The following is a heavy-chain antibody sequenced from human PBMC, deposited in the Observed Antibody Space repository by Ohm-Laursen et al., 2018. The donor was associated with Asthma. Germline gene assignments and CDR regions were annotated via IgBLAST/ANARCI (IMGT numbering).Heavy chain of an antibody. D-gene: IGHD1-1*01. CDR3: ARGGGRYLIDD. Sequence: SLRLSCTAAGFIVSTNYMSWVRQAPGKGLEWVSLINSAGDTKYADSVKGRFTFSRDNSKNTLFLQMDGLRVEDTAVYYCARGGGRYLIDDWGQGTVVTVSS. CDR2: INSAGDT. J-gene: IGHJ4*02. CDR1: GFIVSTNY. V-gene: IGHV3-53*01.